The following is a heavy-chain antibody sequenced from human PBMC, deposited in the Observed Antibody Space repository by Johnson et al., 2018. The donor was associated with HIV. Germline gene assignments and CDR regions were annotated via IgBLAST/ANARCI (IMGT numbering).Heavy chain of an antibody. V-gene: IGHV3-30*18. CDR1: GFTFSSYG. D-gene: IGHD6-19*01. Sequence: QMQLVESGGGVVQPGRSLRLSCAASGFTFSSYGMHWVRQAPGKGLEWVAVISYDGNNKYYADSVKGRFTISRDNSKNTLYLQMNSLRAEDTAVYYCAKERRQSRAFDIWGQGTMVTVSS. CDR3: AKERRQSRAFDI. CDR2: ISYDGNNK. J-gene: IGHJ3*02.